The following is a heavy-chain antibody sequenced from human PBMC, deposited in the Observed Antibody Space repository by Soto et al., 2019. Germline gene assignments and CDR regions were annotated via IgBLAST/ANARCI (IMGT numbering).Heavy chain of an antibody. CDR1: GFTFNSYA. CDR3: ARGDRGGSGSPASYYYSGLDV. D-gene: IGHD3-10*01. CDR2: VSAGGDMT. V-gene: IGHV3-23*01. J-gene: IGHJ6*02. Sequence: DVQVLESGGDLVQPRGSLRLSCAASGFTFNSYAMSWVRQAPGKGLEWVSSVSAGGDMTYYSDSVKGRFTISRDNSNNALFLQINRLRIEDTALYYCARGDRGGSGSPASYYYSGLDVWDQGTTVTVS.